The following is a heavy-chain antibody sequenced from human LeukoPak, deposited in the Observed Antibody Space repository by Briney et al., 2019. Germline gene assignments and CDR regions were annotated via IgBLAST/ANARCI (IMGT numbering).Heavy chain of an antibody. CDR1: GFTFSSYA. D-gene: IGHD2-2*01. CDR2: ISGSGGST. CDR3: AKGSSTSCYGGSDF. Sequence: GGSLRLSCAASGFTFSSYAMSWVRQAPGKGLEWVSSISGSGGSTYYADSVKGQFTISRDDSKNTLYLQMNSLSAEDTAVYYCAKGSSTSCYGGSDFWGQGTLVTVSS. J-gene: IGHJ4*02. V-gene: IGHV3-23*01.